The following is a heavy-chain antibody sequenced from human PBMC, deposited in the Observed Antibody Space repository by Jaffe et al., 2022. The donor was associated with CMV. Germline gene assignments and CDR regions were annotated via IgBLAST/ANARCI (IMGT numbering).Heavy chain of an antibody. J-gene: IGHJ3*02. D-gene: IGHD5-18*01. Sequence: QVQLVQSGAELKKPGASVKVSCKTSGYTFTDHYMHWVRQAPGQGLEWMGWINPNTGDANSAQKFQGRVTMTRDTSISTAYMELTRLTSDDTAVYYCAREGRLLQSDTAGFDIWGQGTMVSISS. V-gene: IGHV1-2*02. CDR2: INPNTGDA. CDR3: AREGRLLQSDTAGFDI. CDR1: GYTFTDHY.